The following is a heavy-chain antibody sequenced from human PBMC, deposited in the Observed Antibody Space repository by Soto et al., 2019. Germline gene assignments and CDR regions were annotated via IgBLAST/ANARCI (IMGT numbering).Heavy chain of an antibody. J-gene: IGHJ1*01. Sequence: GGSLRLSCAASGFTFSNYAMSWVRQAPGKGLEWVSAISGSGGTTYYADSVKGRFTISRDNSKNTLYLQINSLRAEDTAVYYCAKDRPISSWLLVGFQHWGQGTLVTVSS. CDR3: AKDRPISSWLLVGFQH. CDR1: GFTFSNYA. V-gene: IGHV3-23*01. CDR2: ISGSGGTT. D-gene: IGHD6-13*01.